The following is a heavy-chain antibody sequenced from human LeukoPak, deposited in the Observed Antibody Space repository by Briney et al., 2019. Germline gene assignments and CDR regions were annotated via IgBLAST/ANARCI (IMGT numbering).Heavy chain of an antibody. Sequence: SETLSLTCAVYGGSFSGYYRSWIRQPPGKGLEWIGEINHSGSTNYNPSLKSRVTISVDTSKNQFSLRLSSVTAADTAVYYCARVVTVAARPSGANFDYWGQGTLVTVSS. J-gene: IGHJ4*02. D-gene: IGHD6-6*01. CDR3: ARVVTVAARPSGANFDY. CDR2: INHSGST. V-gene: IGHV4-34*01. CDR1: GGSFSGYY.